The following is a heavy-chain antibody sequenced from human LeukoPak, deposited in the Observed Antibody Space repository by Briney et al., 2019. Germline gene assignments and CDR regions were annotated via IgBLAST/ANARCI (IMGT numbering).Heavy chain of an antibody. D-gene: IGHD1-26*01. V-gene: IGHV4-39*07. J-gene: IGHJ4*02. Sequence: SETLSLTCTVSGGSISSSSYYWGWIRQPPGKGLEWIGSIYYSGSTYYNPSLKSRVTISVDTSKNQFSLKLSSVTAADTAVYYCARFNSGTYQHYFDYWGQGTLVTVSS. CDR3: ARFNSGTYQHYFDY. CDR1: GGSISSSSYY. CDR2: IYYSGST.